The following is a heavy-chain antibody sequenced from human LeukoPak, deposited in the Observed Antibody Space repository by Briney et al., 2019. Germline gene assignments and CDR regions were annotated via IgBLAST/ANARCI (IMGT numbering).Heavy chain of an antibody. CDR2: INHSGST. CDR1: GGSFSGYY. D-gene: IGHD3-10*01. CDR3: ARVGYYGSGSYYKRGIWFDP. V-gene: IGHV4-34*01. Sequence: SETLSLTCAVYGGSFSGYYWSWIRQPPGKGLEWIGEINHSGSTNYNPSLKSRVTISVDTSKNQFSLKLSSVTAADTAVYCCARVGYYGSGSYYKRGIWFDPWGQGTLVTVSS. J-gene: IGHJ5*02.